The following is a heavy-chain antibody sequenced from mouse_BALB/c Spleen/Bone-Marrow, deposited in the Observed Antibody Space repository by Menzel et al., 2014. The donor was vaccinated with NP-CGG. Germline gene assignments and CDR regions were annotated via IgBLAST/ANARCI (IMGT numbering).Heavy chain of an antibody. CDR1: GFSLTSYG. Sequence: VKLVESGPGLVAPSQSLSITCTVSGFSLTSYGVHWVRQPPGKGLEWLGVIWAGGSTNYNSALMSRLSISKDNSKSXVFLEMNSLQTEDTAMYYCARDGVYGSHYYAMDYWGQGTSVTVSS. CDR3: ARDGVYGSHYYAMDY. J-gene: IGHJ4*01. V-gene: IGHV2-9*02. D-gene: IGHD1-1*02. CDR2: IWAGGST.